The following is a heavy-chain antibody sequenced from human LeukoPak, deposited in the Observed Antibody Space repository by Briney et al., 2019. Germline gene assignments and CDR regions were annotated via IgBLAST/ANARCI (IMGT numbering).Heavy chain of an antibody. V-gene: IGHV1-2*02. J-gene: IGHJ4*02. CDR2: INPNSGGT. D-gene: IGHD3-9*01. CDR3: ARAYDILTGYLSYFDY. CDR1: VYTFTGYY. Sequence: ASVNVSFKSSVYTFTGYYMHWVRQAPGQGLEWMGWINPNSGGTNYAQKFQGRVTMTRDTSISTAYMELSRLRSDDTAVYYCARAYDILTGYLSYFDYWGQGTLVTVSS.